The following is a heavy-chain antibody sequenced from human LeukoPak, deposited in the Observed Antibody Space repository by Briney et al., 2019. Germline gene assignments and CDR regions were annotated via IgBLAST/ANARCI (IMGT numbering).Heavy chain of an antibody. V-gene: IGHV4-61*01. D-gene: IGHD3-10*01. J-gene: IGHJ5*02. CDR1: GGSVSSGSYC. CDR2: IYYSGST. Sequence: SETLSLTCTVPGGSVSSGSYCWSWIRQPPGKGLEWIGYIYYSGSTNYNPSLKSRVTISVDTSKNQFSLKLSSVTAADTAVYYCARGVAEVLWFGELLYPGNWFDPWGQGTLVTVSS. CDR3: ARGVAEVLWFGELLYPGNWFDP.